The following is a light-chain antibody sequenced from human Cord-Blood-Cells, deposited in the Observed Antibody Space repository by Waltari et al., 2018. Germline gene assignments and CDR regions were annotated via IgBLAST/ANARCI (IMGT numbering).Light chain of an antibody. CDR2: GAS. J-gene: IGKJ4*01. CDR3: QQYGSSPLT. V-gene: IGKV3-20*01. Sequence: EIVLTQSPGTPSLSPGERATLSCRASQSVSSSYLAWYPQKPGQAPRLLIYGASSRATGIPDRFSGSGSGTDFTLTISRLEPEDFAVYYCQQYGSSPLTFGGGTKVEIK. CDR1: QSVSSSY.